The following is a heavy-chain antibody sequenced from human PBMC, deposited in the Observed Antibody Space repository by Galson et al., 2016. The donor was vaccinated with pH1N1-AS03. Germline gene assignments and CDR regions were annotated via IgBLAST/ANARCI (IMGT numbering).Heavy chain of an antibody. J-gene: IGHJ2*01. CDR3: ASDRHYYDYIWGTYRYDWYFDL. D-gene: IGHD3-16*02. CDR1: GSTFSSHG. CDR2: IWHDGSEK. V-gene: IGHV3-33*01. Sequence: SLRLSCAASGSTFSSHGMHWVRQTPGKGLAWVAVIWHDGSEKYYADTVKGRFTISRDNSKNTLYLHMNSLTAEDTAVYYCASDRHYYDYIWGTYRYDWYFDLWGRGTLVTVSS.